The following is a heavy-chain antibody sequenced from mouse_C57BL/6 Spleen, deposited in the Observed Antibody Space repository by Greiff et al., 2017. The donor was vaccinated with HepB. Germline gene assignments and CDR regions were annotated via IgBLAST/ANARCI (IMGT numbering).Heavy chain of an antibody. CDR1: GYTFTSYG. V-gene: IGHV1-81*01. J-gene: IGHJ3*01. D-gene: IGHD2-1*01. CDR2: IYPRSGNT. Sequence: VHLVESGAELARPGASVKLSCKASGYTFTSYGISWVKQRTGQGLEWIGEIYPRSGNTYYNEKFKGKATLTADKSSSTAYMELRSLTSEDSAVYFCAGFYYGNSAWFAYWGQGTLVTVSA. CDR3: AGFYYGNSAWFAY.